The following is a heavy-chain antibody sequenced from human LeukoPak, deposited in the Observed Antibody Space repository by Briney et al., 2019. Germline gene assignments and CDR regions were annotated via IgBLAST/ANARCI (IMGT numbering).Heavy chain of an antibody. D-gene: IGHD3-10*01. J-gene: IGHJ4*02. CDR1: GYSLNNYW. CDR2: IYPGDSDT. Sequence: GGFLKTSRNGSGYSLNNYWIGWGRQIPGKGVEWVGIIYPGDSDTRSSPSFQGQVTISADKSISTAYLQWSSLKASDTAMYFCARRAFASGDYFAYWGRGTLVTVSS. CDR3: ARRAFASGDYFAY. V-gene: IGHV5-51*01.